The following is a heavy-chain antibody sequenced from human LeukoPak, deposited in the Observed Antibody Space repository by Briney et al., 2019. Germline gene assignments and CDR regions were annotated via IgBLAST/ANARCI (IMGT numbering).Heavy chain of an antibody. CDR2: IDRDDDK. Sequence: SGPALVKPTQTLTLTCTFSGFSLSTSGMYMTWIRQPPGKALEWLARIDRDDDKYYNTSLQTRLTISKDTSKNQVVLTMTNMNPVDTATYYCARISSGLFDYWGQGTLVTVSS. D-gene: IGHD3-22*01. V-gene: IGHV2-70*11. CDR1: GFSLSTSGMY. CDR3: ARISSGLFDY. J-gene: IGHJ4*02.